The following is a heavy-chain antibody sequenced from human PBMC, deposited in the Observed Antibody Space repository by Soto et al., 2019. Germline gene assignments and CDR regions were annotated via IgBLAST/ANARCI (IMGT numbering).Heavy chain of an antibody. CDR1: GYSFATYW. V-gene: IGHV5-51*01. J-gene: IGHJ5*02. CDR2: IYPGDSDT. CDR3: ARGATMGTTDWFAP. Sequence: GESLKISCKGSGYSFATYWIGWVRQMPGKGLEWMGMIYPGDSDTRYSPSFQGQVTISADKSINTTYLQWSSLKASDTAIYYCARGATMGTTDWFAPWGQGTLVTVSS. D-gene: IGHD1-1*01.